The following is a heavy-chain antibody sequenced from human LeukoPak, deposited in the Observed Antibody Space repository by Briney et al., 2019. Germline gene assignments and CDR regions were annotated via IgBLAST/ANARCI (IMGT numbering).Heavy chain of an antibody. Sequence: SQTLSLTCAISGDSVSSNSAAWDWIRKSPSRGLEWLARTYSRSKWYNDYAVSVKSRITINPDTSKNQFSLQLNSVTPEDTAVYYCTRTKDGYFQNWGQGTLVSVSS. J-gene: IGHJ1*01. CDR1: GDSVSSNSAA. CDR2: TYSRSKWYN. V-gene: IGHV6-1*01. CDR3: TRTKDGYFQN.